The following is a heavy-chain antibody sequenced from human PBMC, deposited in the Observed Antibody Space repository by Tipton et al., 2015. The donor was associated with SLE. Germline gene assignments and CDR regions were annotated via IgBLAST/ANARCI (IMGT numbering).Heavy chain of an antibody. Sequence: QSGAEVKKPGASVKVSCKASGYTFTSYGISWVRQAPGQGLEWMGWISAYNGNTNYAQKLQGRVTMTTDTSTSTAYMELRSLRSDDTAVYYRARELAYDILTGYDAFDIWGQGTMVPVSS. CDR1: GYTFTSYG. J-gene: IGHJ3*02. V-gene: IGHV1-18*01. CDR3: ARELAYDILTGYDAFDI. D-gene: IGHD3-9*01. CDR2: ISAYNGNT.